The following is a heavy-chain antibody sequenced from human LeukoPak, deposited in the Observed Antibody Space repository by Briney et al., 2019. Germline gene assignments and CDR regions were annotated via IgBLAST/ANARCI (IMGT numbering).Heavy chain of an antibody. Sequence: SETLSLTCAVYVGSFSSYYWSWIRQPPGKGLEWIGEINHSGSTNYNPTLKSRVTVSIDTSKNQFSLKLSSVTAADTAVYYCARAGPDYHFDYWGQGTLVTVSS. V-gene: IGHV4-34*01. CDR1: VGSFSSYY. J-gene: IGHJ4*02. D-gene: IGHD5-12*01. CDR2: INHSGST. CDR3: ARAGPDYHFDY.